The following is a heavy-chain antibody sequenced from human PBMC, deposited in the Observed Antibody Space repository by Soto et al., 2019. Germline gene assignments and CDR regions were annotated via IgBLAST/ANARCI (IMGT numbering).Heavy chain of an antibody. Sequence: ASVKVSFKASGYTFTSYYMHWLRQAPGQGLEWMGIINPSGGSTSYAQKFQGRVTMTRDTSTSTVYMELSSLRSEDTAVYYCARDPGSSSTNYYYGMDAWGQGTTVTVSS. CDR2: INPSGGST. CDR3: ARDPGSSSTNYYYGMDA. CDR1: GYTFTSYY. D-gene: IGHD6-6*01. J-gene: IGHJ6*02. V-gene: IGHV1-46*01.